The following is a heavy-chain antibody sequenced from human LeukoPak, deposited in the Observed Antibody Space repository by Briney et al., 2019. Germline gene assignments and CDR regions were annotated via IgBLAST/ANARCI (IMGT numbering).Heavy chain of an antibody. V-gene: IGHV1-69*05. CDR1: GGTFSSYA. CDR2: VIPIFGTA. J-gene: IGHJ3*02. D-gene: IGHD3-22*01. CDR3: AILEGSYYYDSSGEGDAFDI. Sequence: SVKVSCKASGGTFSSYAISWVRQAPGQGLEWMGRVIPIFGTANYAQKFQGRVTITTDESTSTAYMELSSLRSEDTAVYYCAILEGSYYYDSSGEGDAFDIWGQGTMVTVSS.